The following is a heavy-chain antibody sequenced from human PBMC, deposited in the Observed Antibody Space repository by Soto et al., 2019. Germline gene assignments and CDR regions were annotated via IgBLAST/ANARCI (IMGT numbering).Heavy chain of an antibody. CDR2: ISYDGSNK. Sequence: PGGSLRLSCAASGFTFSSYAMHWVRQAPGKGLEWVAVISYDGSNKYYADSVKGRFTIPRDNSKNTLYLQMNSLRAEDTAVYYCARTKPNYCSSTSCGMDVWGQGTTVTVSS. J-gene: IGHJ6*02. V-gene: IGHV3-30-3*01. CDR3: ARTKPNYCSSTSCGMDV. CDR1: GFTFSSYA. D-gene: IGHD2-2*01.